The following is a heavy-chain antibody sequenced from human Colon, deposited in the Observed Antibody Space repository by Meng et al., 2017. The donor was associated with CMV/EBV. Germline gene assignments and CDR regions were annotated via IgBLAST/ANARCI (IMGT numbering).Heavy chain of an antibody. V-gene: IGHV1-2*02. CDR1: GYTFSNYF. J-gene: IGHJ4*02. D-gene: IGHD6-25*01. CDR2: IDPRSGDT. CDR3: AREGMSTPSAADS. Sequence: ASVQVSCKASGYTFSNYFIHWVRQAPGQGLEWMGWIDPRSGDTNFAQNFQGRVSMTRDTSITTAHMELTSLTSDDTALYYCAREGMSTPSAADSWGQGTLVTVSS.